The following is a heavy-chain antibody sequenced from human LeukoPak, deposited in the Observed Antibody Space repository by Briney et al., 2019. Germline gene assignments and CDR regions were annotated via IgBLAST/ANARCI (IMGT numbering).Heavy chain of an antibody. CDR2: LSYSGSP. D-gene: IGHD3-9*01. V-gene: IGHV4-39*01. CDR3: ATIRYFDWLLGGY. CDR1: GASISTSDDY. Sequence: SGTLSLTCTVSGASISTSDDYWGWIRQPPGKGLEWIGSLSYSGSPYYNPSLKTRVTISVDTSKNQFSLKLSSVTAADTAVYYCATIRYFDWLLGGYWGQGTLVTVSS. J-gene: IGHJ4*02.